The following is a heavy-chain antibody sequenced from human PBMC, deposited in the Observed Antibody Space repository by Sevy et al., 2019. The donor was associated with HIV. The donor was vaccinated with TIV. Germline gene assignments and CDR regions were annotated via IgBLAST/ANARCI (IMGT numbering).Heavy chain of an antibody. CDR3: AKDLVQTNGYYYDSSGPLLY. D-gene: IGHD3-22*01. CDR2: IRYDGSNK. V-gene: IGHV3-30*02. CDR1: GFTFSSYG. Sequence: GGSLRLSCAASGFTFSSYGMHWVRQAPGKGLEWVAFIRYDGSNKHYADSVKGRFTISRDNSKNTLYLQMNSLRAEDTAVYYCAKDLVQTNGYYYDSSGPLLYWGQGTLVTVSS. J-gene: IGHJ4*02.